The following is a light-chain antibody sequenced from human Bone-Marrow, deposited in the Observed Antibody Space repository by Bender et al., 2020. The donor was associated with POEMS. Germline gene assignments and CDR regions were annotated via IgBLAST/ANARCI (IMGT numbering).Light chain of an antibody. CDR2: EGS. V-gene: IGLV2-8*01. CDR1: SSDVGAYNY. J-gene: IGLJ1*01. Sequence: QSALTQPPSASGSLGQSVTISCTGSSSDVGAYNYFSWYQQHPGKAPKVMIYEGSKRPSGVSNRFSGSKSGNTASLTISRLQAEDEADYYCCSYAGSTITYVFGTGTKVTVL. CDR3: CSYAGSTITYV.